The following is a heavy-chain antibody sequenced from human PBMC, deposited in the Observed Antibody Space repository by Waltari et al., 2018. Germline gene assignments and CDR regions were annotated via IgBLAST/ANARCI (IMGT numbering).Heavy chain of an antibody. CDR1: GYSFTTGW. J-gene: IGHJ4*02. V-gene: IGHV5-51*01. D-gene: IGHD2-8*01. CDR3: ARRFCTNGVCYFFDY. Sequence: EVQLVQSGAEVKKPGDSLKISCEASGYSFTTGWTAWVRQMPGKGLEWMGIINPGYSDTSYNPSFQGQVTISADKSTSTSFLQWSSLKASDTAIYYCARRFCTNGVCYFFDYWGQGTLVTVSS. CDR2: INPGYSDT.